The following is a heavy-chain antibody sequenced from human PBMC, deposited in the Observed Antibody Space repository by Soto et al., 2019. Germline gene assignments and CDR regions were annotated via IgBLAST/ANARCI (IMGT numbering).Heavy chain of an antibody. Sequence: SQTLSLTCAISGDSVSSNSAAWHWIRQSPSRGLEWLGRTYYRSKWYNDYAVSVKSRITINPDTSKNQFSLQLNSVTPEDTAVYYCARDRAGDSYGPYYFDYWGQGTLVTVSS. V-gene: IGHV6-1*01. CDR3: ARDRAGDSYGPYYFDY. D-gene: IGHD5-18*01. CDR1: GDSVSSNSAA. CDR2: TYYRSKWYN. J-gene: IGHJ4*02.